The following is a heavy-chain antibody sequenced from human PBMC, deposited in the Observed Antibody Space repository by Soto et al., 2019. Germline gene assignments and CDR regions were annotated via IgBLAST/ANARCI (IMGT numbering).Heavy chain of an antibody. CDR2: IYHSGRT. Sequence: PSETLSLTCAVSGGSISSNNWWSWVRQAPGKGLEWIGEIYHSGRTSYNPSLRSRVTMSVDKSKNQFSLIVTSVTAADTAVYYCTKDGSGHPYYSDNWGPGTLVTVFS. D-gene: IGHD3-3*01. CDR3: TKDGSGHPYYSDN. J-gene: IGHJ4*02. CDR1: GGSISSNNW. V-gene: IGHV4-4*02.